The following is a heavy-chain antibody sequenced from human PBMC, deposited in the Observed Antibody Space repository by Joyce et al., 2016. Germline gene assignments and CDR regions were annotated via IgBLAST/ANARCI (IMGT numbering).Heavy chain of an antibody. CDR3: AREVYGYSYGT. V-gene: IGHV3-53*02. CDR2: IYSGGST. Sequence: EVQLVETGGGLIQPGGSLRLSCAASGFTVSSNYMSWVRQAPGKGLEWVSIIYSGGSTYYADSVKGRFTISRDNSKNTLYLQMSSLRAEDTAVYYCAREVYGYSYGTWGQGTLVTVSS. CDR1: GFTVSSNY. D-gene: IGHD5-18*01. J-gene: IGHJ4*02.